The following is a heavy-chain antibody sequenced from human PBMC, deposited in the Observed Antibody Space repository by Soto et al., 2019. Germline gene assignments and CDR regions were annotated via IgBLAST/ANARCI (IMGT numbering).Heavy chain of an antibody. J-gene: IGHJ5*02. CDR1: GYTFTSYA. Sequence: ASVELSCKASGYTFTSYAMHWVRQDPGQRLEWMGWINAGNGNTKYSQKFQGRVTITRDTSASTAYMELSSLRSEDTAVYYCARIHSGGSYNWFDPWGQGTLVTVSS. D-gene: IGHD2-15*01. V-gene: IGHV1-3*01. CDR3: ARIHSGGSYNWFDP. CDR2: INAGNGNT.